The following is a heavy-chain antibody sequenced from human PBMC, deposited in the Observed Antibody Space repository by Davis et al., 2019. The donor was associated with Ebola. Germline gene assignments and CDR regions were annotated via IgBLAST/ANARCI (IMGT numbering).Heavy chain of an antibody. CDR2: ISSTSGYI. CDR3: ARDRYYTIDV. CDR1: GFTFSSYS. D-gene: IGHD3-10*01. V-gene: IGHV3-21*01. Sequence: GESLKISCAASGFTFSSYSMNWVRQAPGKGLEWVSSISSTSGYIYYADSVKGRFTISRDNAKNTLYLQMNSLRAEDTAVYYCARDRYYTIDVWGQGTTVTVSS. J-gene: IGHJ6*02.